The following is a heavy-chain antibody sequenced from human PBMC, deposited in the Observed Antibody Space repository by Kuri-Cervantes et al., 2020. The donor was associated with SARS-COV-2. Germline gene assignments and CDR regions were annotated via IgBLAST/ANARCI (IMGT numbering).Heavy chain of an antibody. Sequence: GESLKISCAASGFTFSSYAMSWVRQAPGKGLEWVSAISGSGGSTYYADSVKGRFTISRDNSKNTLYLQMNSLRAEDTAVYYCAKHYCSSTSCSYYFDYWAREPWSPSPQ. CDR3: AKHYCSSTSCSYYFDY. CDR1: GFTFSSYA. J-gene: IGHJ4*02. D-gene: IGHD2-2*01. CDR2: ISGSGGST. V-gene: IGHV3-23*01.